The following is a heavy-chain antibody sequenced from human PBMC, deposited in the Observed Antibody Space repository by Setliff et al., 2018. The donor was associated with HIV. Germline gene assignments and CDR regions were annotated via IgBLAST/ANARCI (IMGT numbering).Heavy chain of an antibody. CDR3: AKADDGAAAGPAP. D-gene: IGHD6-13*01. V-gene: IGHV3-66*01. Sequence: GGSLRLSCAASGFTVSGNYLNWVRQAPGKGLEWVSVIYSGGNTNYADSVKGRFTISRDNSKNTVYLEMDSLRSEDTAVYYCAKADDGAAAGPAPWGQGTLVTVSS. CDR1: GFTVSGNY. J-gene: IGHJ5*01. CDR2: IYSGGNT.